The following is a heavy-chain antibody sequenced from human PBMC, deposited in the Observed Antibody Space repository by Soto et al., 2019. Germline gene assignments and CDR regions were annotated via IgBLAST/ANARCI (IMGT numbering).Heavy chain of an antibody. CDR2: IYYSGNT. V-gene: IGHV4-39*01. D-gene: IGHD2-15*01. CDR3: ARHLDTFFYHFSGWLDS. CDR1: GGSISSSSYY. Sequence: SETLSLTCTVSGGSISSSSYYWAWVRQPPGKGLEWIGSIYYSGNTFYNPSLKSRVTISVDTSKNQFSLKLSSVTAADTAVYYCARHLDTFFYHFSGWLDSWGQGTLVTVSS. J-gene: IGHJ5*01.